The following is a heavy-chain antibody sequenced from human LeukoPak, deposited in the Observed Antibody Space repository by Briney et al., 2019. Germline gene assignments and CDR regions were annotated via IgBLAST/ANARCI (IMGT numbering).Heavy chain of an antibody. J-gene: IGHJ5*02. Sequence: PGGSLRLSCAASGFTFSSYSMNWVRQAPGKGLEWVSSISSSSSYIYYADSVKGRFTISRDNAKNSLYLQMNSLRAEDTAVYYCARDGLGYCSSTSCLKVTSFDPWGQGTLVTVSS. CDR3: ARDGLGYCSSTSCLKVTSFDP. CDR2: ISSSSSYI. V-gene: IGHV3-21*01. CDR1: GFTFSSYS. D-gene: IGHD2-2*01.